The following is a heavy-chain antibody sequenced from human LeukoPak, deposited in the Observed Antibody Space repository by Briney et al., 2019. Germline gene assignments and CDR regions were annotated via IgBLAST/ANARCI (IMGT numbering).Heavy chain of an antibody. CDR1: GFTFSSYS. D-gene: IGHD4-17*01. Sequence: GGSLRLSCAASGFTFSSYSMNWVRQAPGKGLEWVSYISSSSSTIYYADSAKGRFTISRDNAKNSLYLQMNSLRAEDTAVYYCARVSPNTVTTLQYFDYWGQGTLVTVSS. V-gene: IGHV3-48*01. J-gene: IGHJ4*02. CDR2: ISSSSSTI. CDR3: ARVSPNTVTTLQYFDY.